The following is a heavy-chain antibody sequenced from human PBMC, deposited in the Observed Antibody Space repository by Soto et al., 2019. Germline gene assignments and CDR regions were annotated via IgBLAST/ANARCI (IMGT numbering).Heavy chain of an antibody. D-gene: IGHD2-2*01. J-gene: IGHJ4*02. CDR1: GFTFDDYS. CDR3: AKDMERYCSSTSCPGSTFDY. V-gene: IGHV3-9*01. Sequence: EVQLVESGGGLVQPGRSLRLSCAASGFTFDDYSMHWVRQAPGKGLEWVSGISWNSGSIGYADAVKGRFTISRDNAKNSLYLHMNSLRAEDTALYYCAKDMERYCSSTSCPGSTFDYWGQGTLVTVSS. CDR2: ISWNSGSI.